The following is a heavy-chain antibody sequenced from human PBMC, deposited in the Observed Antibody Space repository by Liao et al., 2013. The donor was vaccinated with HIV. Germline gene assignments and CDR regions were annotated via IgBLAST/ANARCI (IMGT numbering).Heavy chain of an antibody. J-gene: IGHJ2*01. CDR1: GGSFRGYY. CDR3: ARTAGDFWSGLGYFDL. Sequence: QAQLQQWGAGLLKPSETLTLTCRVYGGSFRGYYWNWIRQSPGKGLEWIAEIDHSGSTNYSPSLQSRVTISAGPSDNQFYLKLSSVTAADTAVYYCARTAGDFWSGLGYFDLWGRGTLVTVSS. V-gene: IGHV4-34*01. D-gene: IGHD3-3*01. CDR2: IDHSGST.